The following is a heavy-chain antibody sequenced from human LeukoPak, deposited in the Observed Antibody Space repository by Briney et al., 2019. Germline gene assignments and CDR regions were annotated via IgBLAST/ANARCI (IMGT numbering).Heavy chain of an antibody. V-gene: IGHV3-33*01. D-gene: IGHD4-17*01. J-gene: IGHJ6*03. CDR2: IWYDGSNK. CDR3: ARRWRGVTTGEAHTYYYYYMDV. CDR1: GFTFSSYG. Sequence: GRSLRLSCAASGFTFSSYGMHWVRQAPGKGLEWVAVIWYDGSNKYYADSVKGRFTISRDNSKNTLYLQMNSLRAEDTAVYYCARRWRGVTTGEAHTYYYYYMDVWGKGTTVTVSS.